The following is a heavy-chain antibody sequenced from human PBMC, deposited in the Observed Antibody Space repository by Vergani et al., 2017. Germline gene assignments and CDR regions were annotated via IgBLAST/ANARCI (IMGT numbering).Heavy chain of an antibody. D-gene: IGHD6-19*01. CDR1: GDTFTGYY. V-gene: IGHV1-2*02. Sequence: QVQLVQSGAEVKKPGASVKVSCKASGDTFTGYYMHWVRQAPGQGLEWMGWINPNSGGTNYAQKFQGRVTMTRDTSVNTAYMELSRLRADDTAVYYCAREVPGIAVDGINYFDYWGQGTLVTVSS. CDR3: AREVPGIAVDGINYFDY. CDR2: INPNSGGT. J-gene: IGHJ4*02.